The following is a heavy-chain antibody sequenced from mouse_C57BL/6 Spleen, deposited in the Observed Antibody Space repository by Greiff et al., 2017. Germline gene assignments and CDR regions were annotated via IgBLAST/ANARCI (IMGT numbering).Heavy chain of an antibody. V-gene: IGHV1-55*01. J-gene: IGHJ3*01. CDR3: EREYDGFPVAY. D-gene: IGHD2-3*01. CDR1: GYTFTSYW. Sequence: QVQLQQPGAELVKPGASVKMSCKASGYTFTSYWITWVKQRPGQGLEWIGDIYPGSGSTNYNEKFKSKATLTVDTSSSTAYMQLSILTSEDSAVYYCEREYDGFPVAYWGQGTLVTVSA. CDR2: IYPGSGST.